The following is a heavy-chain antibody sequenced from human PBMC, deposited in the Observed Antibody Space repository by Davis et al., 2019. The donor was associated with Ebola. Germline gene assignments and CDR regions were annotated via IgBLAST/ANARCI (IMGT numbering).Heavy chain of an antibody. CDR1: GFTFGDYA. Sequence: PGGSLRLSCTASGFTFGDYAMSWFRQAPGKGLEWVGFIRSKAYGGTTEYAASVKGRFTISRDDSKSIAYLQMNSLKTEDTAVYYCIRDPLLYSSSWDLFDYWGQGTLVTVSS. CDR3: IRDPLLYSSSWDLFDY. D-gene: IGHD6-13*01. J-gene: IGHJ4*02. V-gene: IGHV3-49*03. CDR2: IRSKAYGGTT.